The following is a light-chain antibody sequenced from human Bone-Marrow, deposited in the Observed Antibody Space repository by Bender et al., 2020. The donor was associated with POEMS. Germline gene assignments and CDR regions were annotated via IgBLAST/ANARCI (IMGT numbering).Light chain of an antibody. V-gene: IGLV2-11*01. CDR1: SSDVGGYNY. CDR2: DVS. J-gene: IGLJ3*02. Sequence: QSALTQPRSVSGSPGQSVTISCTGTSSDVGGYNYVSWYQQHPGKAPKLMIYDVSKRPSGVPDRFSGSKSGNTASLTVSGLQAEDEADYYCSSYAGNNNFVFGGGTKVTVL. CDR3: SSYAGNNNFV.